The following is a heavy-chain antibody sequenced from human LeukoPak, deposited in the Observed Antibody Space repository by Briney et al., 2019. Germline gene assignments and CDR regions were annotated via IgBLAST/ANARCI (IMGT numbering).Heavy chain of an antibody. J-gene: IGHJ3*02. D-gene: IGHD3-10*01. CDR3: ARDRDSGSYRDTFHI. CDR2: ISPNSGGT. Sequence: ASVKVSCKASGYTFTDYYMHWVRQAPGQGLEWMGRISPNSGGTNYPPKFQGRVTMTRDTSISTAYMELSRLKSDDTAVYYCARDRDSGSYRDTFHIWGRGTMVTVSS. V-gene: IGHV1-2*06. CDR1: GYTFTDYY.